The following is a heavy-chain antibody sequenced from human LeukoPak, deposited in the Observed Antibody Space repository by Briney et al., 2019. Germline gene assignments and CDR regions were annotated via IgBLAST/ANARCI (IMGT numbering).Heavy chain of an antibody. Sequence: GESLKISCKASGYTFTNHGITWVRQAPGQGLEWMGWISAHDGNTNYAQNLQGRVTMTTDTSTSIAYMELRSLRSDDTAMYYCARAWIMVTSHLDFWGQGTLVTVSS. CDR3: ARAWIMVTSHLDF. CDR2: ISAHDGNT. CDR1: GYTFTNHG. D-gene: IGHD2-21*02. J-gene: IGHJ4*02. V-gene: IGHV1-18*01.